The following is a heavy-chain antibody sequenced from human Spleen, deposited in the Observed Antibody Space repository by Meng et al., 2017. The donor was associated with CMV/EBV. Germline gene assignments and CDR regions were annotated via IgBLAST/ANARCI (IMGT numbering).Heavy chain of an antibody. V-gene: IGHV3-53*01. CDR3: ARDWGPAAISGNGMDV. Sequence: GESLKISCAASGFTFSSYAMSWVRQAPGKGLEWVSVIYSGGSTYYADSVKGRFTISRDNSKNTLYLQMNSLRAEDTAVYYCARDWGPAAISGNGMDVWGQGTTVTVSS. J-gene: IGHJ6*02. D-gene: IGHD2-2*02. CDR2: IYSGGST. CDR1: GFTFSSYA.